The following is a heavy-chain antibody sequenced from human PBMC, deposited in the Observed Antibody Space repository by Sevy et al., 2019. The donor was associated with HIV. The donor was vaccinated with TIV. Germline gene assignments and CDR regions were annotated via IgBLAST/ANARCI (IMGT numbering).Heavy chain of an antibody. V-gene: IGHV1-69*13. D-gene: IGHD3-3*01. Sequence: ASVKVSCKASGGTFSSYAISWVRQAPGQGLEWMGGIIPIFGTANYAQKFQGRVTITADESTSTAYMELSSLRSEDTAVYYCARGTIFGVVIGYYYYGMDVWGQGTTVTVSS. CDR3: ARGTIFGVVIGYYYYGMDV. CDR1: GGTFSSYA. CDR2: IIPIFGTA. J-gene: IGHJ6*02.